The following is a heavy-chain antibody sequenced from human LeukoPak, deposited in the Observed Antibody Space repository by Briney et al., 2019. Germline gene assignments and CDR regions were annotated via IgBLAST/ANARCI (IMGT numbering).Heavy chain of an antibody. J-gene: IGHJ5*02. CDR3: TKDPNGDYVGAFDP. D-gene: IGHD4-17*01. CDR1: GFTFSSFA. CDR2: ITGNHGPT. V-gene: IGHV3-23*01. Sequence: GGSLRLSCAASGFTFSSFAMTWVRQAPGKGLEWVSSITGNHGPTYNTDSVKGRFTISRDNSQNTLYLQMNSLGAEDTAVYYCTKDPNGDYVGAFDPWGQGTLVTVSS.